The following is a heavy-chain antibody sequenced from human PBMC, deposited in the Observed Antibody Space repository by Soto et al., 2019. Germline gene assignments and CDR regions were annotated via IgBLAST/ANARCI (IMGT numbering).Heavy chain of an antibody. CDR1: GYTFTSYG. D-gene: IGHD3-22*01. CDR3: AREYYDSSGYPPDAFDI. J-gene: IGHJ3*02. V-gene: IGHV1-18*01. Sequence: ASVKVSCKASGYTFTSYGISWVRQAPGQGLEWMGWISAYNGNTNYAQKLQGRVTMTTDTSTSTAYMELRSLRSDDTAVYYCAREYYDSSGYPPDAFDIWGQGTMVTVSS. CDR2: ISAYNGNT.